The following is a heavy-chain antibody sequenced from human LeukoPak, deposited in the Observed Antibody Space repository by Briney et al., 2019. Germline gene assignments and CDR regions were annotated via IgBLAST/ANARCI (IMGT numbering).Heavy chain of an antibody. V-gene: IGHV1-18*01. J-gene: IGHJ5*02. Sequence: AASVKVSCKASGYTFTSYGISWVRQAPGQGLEWMGWISAYNGNTNYAQKLQGRVTMTTDTSTSTAYMELRSLRSDDTAVYYCARLFDFWSGYYTRWFDPWGQGTLVTVSS. CDR2: ISAYNGNT. D-gene: IGHD3-3*01. CDR1: GYTFTSYG. CDR3: ARLFDFWSGYYTRWFDP.